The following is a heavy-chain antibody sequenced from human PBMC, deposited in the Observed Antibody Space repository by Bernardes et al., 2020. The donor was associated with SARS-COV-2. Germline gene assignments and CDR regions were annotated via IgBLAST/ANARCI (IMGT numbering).Heavy chain of an antibody. CDR1: GGTFSSYA. CDR2: IIPILGIA. CDR3: ATPPNSGRWVDV. Sequence: SVKVSCKASGGTFSSYAISWVRQAPGQGLEWMGRIIPILGIANYAQKFQGRVTITADKSTSTAYMELSSLRSEDMAVYYCATPPNSGRWVDVWGQGTTVSVS. D-gene: IGHD1-26*01. J-gene: IGHJ6*02. V-gene: IGHV1-69*04.